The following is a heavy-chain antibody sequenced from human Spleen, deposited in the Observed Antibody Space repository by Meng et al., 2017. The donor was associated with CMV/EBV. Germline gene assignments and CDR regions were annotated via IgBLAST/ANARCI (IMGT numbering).Heavy chain of an antibody. D-gene: IGHD3-10*02. CDR3: TRASPMSPSAFDI. Sequence: GGSLRLSCVGSGFTFEDYGMGWVRQSPGKGLEWVSSISSYISYTYYADSVNGRFTISSDNAEDSLYLQMNSLRAEDTAVYYCTRASPMSPSAFDIWGHGTMVTVSS. CDR1: GFTFEDYG. J-gene: IGHJ3*02. CDR2: ISSYISYT. V-gene: IGHV3-21*01.